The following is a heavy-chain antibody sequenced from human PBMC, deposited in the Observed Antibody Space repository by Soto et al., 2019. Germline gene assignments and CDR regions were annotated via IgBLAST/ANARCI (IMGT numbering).Heavy chain of an antibody. D-gene: IGHD1-1*01. V-gene: IGHV3-23*01. J-gene: IGHJ6*02. CDR3: AKSVPWELEPLYYYYGMDV. Sequence: PGGSLRLSCAASGFTFSSYAMSWVRQAPGKGLEWVSAISGSGGSTYYADSVKGRFTISRDNSKNTLYLQMNSLRAEDTAVYYCAKSVPWELEPLYYYYGMDVWGQGTTVTVSS. CDR2: ISGSGGST. CDR1: GFTFSSYA.